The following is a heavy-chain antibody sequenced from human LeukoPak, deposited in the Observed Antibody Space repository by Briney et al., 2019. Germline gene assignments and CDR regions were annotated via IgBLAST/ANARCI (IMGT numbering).Heavy chain of an antibody. J-gene: IGHJ4*02. CDR2: IYYSGST. V-gene: IGHV4-59*01. Sequence: PSETLSLTCTVSGGSISSYYWSWIRQPPGKGLEWIGYIYYSGSTNYNPSLKSRVTISVDTSKNQFSLKLSSVTAADTAVYYCARDDGIAQDYWGQGTLVTVSS. CDR1: GGSISSYY. CDR3: ARDDGIAQDY. D-gene: IGHD6-13*01.